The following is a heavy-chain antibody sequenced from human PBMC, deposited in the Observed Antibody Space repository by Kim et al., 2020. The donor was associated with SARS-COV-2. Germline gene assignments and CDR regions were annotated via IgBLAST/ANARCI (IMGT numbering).Heavy chain of an antibody. J-gene: IGHJ4*02. Sequence: SETLSLTCTVSGGSISSGGYYWSWIRQHPGKGLEWIGYIYYSGSTYYNPSLKSRVTISVDTSKNQFSLKLSSVTAADTAVYYCARDRDHRFDYWGQGTLVTVSS. V-gene: IGHV4-31*03. CDR1: GGSISSGGYY. CDR2: IYYSGST. CDR3: ARDRDHRFDY.